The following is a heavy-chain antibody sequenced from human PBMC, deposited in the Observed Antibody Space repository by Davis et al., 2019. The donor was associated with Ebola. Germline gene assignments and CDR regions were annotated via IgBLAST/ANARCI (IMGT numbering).Heavy chain of an antibody. J-gene: IGHJ6*04. CDR2: INTAGDT. D-gene: IGHD3-3*01. CDR1: GFTFSSYD. CDR3: ARSGLSFGVVKYHYGMDV. Sequence: GESLKISCAASGFTFSSYDIHWVRQPTGKGLEWVSTINTAGDTYYPESVKGRFTVSRDNSKKTMYLQMNSLRAEDTAVYYCARSGLSFGVVKYHYGMDVWGKGTTVTVSS. V-gene: IGHV3-13*04.